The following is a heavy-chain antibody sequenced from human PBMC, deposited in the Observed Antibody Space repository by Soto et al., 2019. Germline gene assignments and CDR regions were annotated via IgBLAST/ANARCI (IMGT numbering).Heavy chain of an antibody. CDR3: AREAQHIVVVTALYYFDY. D-gene: IGHD2-21*02. CDR2: IIPIFGTA. CDR1: GGTFSSYA. Sequence: ASVKVSCKASGGTFSSYAISWLRQSPGQGLEWMGGIIPIFGTANYAQKFQGRVTITADESTSTAYMELSSLRSEDTAVYYCAREAQHIVVVTALYYFDYWGQGTLVTVSS. V-gene: IGHV1-69*13. J-gene: IGHJ4*02.